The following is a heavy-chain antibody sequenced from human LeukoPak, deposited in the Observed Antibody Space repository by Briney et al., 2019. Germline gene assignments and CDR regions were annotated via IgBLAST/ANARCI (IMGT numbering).Heavy chain of an antibody. J-gene: IGHJ1*01. D-gene: IGHD5-12*01. CDR3: ARALRGYSGYDLGLIQH. Sequence: SETPSLTCTVSGDSISTYYWSWIRQPPGKGLEWIGYMYYSGTTSYNPSLKSRVTISMDTSKNQFSLKLTSVTAADTAVYYCARALRGYSGYDLGLIQHWGQGTLVTVSS. CDR2: MYYSGTT. V-gene: IGHV4-59*12. CDR1: GDSISTYY.